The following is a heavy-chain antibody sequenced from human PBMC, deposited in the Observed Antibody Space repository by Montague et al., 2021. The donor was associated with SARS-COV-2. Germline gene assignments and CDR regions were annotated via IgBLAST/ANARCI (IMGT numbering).Heavy chain of an antibody. CDR3: ARHITGSGNAFDI. V-gene: IGHV4-39*01. CDR2: IYYTGST. Sequence: SXTLSLTCTVSGGSVSSSSYYWGWIRQPPGKGLEWIGSIYYTGSTYYNPSLKSRVTVSVDTSKNQFSLKLSSVTAADTAVYYCARHITGSGNAFDIWGQGTMVTVSS. CDR1: GGSVSSSSYY. J-gene: IGHJ3*02. D-gene: IGHD3-10*01.